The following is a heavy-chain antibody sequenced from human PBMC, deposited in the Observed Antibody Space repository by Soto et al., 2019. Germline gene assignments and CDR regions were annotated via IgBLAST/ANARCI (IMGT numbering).Heavy chain of an antibody. CDR2: ISAYNGNT. CDR1: GDTFASNA. V-gene: IGHV1-18*01. CDR3: ARDPPPPDY. Sequence: QVQLVQSGAEVKKPGASVKVSCKASGDTFASNAISWMRQAPGQGLEWMGWISAYNGNTHDAQKLQGRVTMTTDTSTSTAYMELRSLRSDETAGYYCARDPPPPDYWGQGTLVTVSS. J-gene: IGHJ4*02.